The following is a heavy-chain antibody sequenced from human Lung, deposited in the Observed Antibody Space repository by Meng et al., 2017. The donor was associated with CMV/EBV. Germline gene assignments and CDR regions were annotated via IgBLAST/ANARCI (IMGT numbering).Heavy chain of an antibody. CDR1: GFTFDDYA. Sequence: GGSXRLSCAASGFTFDDYAMHWVRQAPGKGLEWVSLISWDGGSTYYADSVKGRFTISRDNSKSSLYLQMNGLRAEDTALYHCAKYYYGLEVGGQGTTVNGAS. V-gene: IGHV3-43D*03. J-gene: IGHJ6*02. CDR3: AKYYYGLEV. CDR2: ISWDGGST.